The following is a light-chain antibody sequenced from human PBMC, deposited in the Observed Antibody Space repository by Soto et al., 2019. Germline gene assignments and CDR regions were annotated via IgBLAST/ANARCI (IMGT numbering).Light chain of an antibody. CDR2: DVN. J-gene: IGLJ2*01. CDR3: SSYTASTVV. V-gene: IGLV2-14*01. CDR1: SSDVGAYKY. Sequence: QSALTQPASVSGSPGQSITISCTGTSSDVGAYKYVSWYQQHPGKAPKLMIFDVNNRPSGVSNRFSGSRSGNTASLTISGLRAEDEADYYCSSYTASTVVFGGGTKLTVL.